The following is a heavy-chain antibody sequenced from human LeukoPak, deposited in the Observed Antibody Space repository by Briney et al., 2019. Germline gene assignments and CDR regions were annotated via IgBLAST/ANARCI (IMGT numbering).Heavy chain of an antibody. V-gene: IGHV3-23*01. D-gene: IGHD6-13*01. J-gene: IGHJ4*02. Sequence: GGSLRLSCAASGFTFSIYAMSWVRQAPGKGLEWVSGISGNSGSTYYADSVKGRFTISRDNSKNTLYLQMNSLRAEDTAVYYCAKDTLIMAAAGSYSDYWGQGTLVIVSS. CDR3: AKDTLIMAAAGSYSDY. CDR2: ISGNSGST. CDR1: GFTFSIYA.